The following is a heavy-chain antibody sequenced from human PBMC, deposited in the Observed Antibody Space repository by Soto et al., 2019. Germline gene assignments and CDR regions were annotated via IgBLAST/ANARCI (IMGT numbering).Heavy chain of an antibody. CDR1: GFTFSSYS. J-gene: IGHJ4*02. Sequence: GGSLRLSCAASGFTFSSYSMNWVRQAPGKGLEWVSSISSSSSYIYYADSVKGRFTISRDNAKNSLYLQMNSLRAEDTAVYYCARVTYYYDSSGYYLDYWGQGTLVTVSS. D-gene: IGHD3-22*01. CDR2: ISSSSSYI. V-gene: IGHV3-21*01. CDR3: ARVTYYYDSSGYYLDY.